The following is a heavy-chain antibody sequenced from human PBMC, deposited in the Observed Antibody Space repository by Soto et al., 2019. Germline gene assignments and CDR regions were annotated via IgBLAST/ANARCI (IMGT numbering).Heavy chain of an antibody. D-gene: IGHD3-3*01. Sequence: ASVKVSCKASGYTFTSYDINWVRQATGQGLEWMGWMNPNSGNTGYAQKFRGRVTMTRNTSISTAYMELSSLRSEDTAVYYCARENFWSGYQYYYYYYMDVWGKGTTVTVSS. V-gene: IGHV1-8*01. CDR1: GYTFTSYD. CDR2: MNPNSGNT. J-gene: IGHJ6*03. CDR3: ARENFWSGYQYYYYYYMDV.